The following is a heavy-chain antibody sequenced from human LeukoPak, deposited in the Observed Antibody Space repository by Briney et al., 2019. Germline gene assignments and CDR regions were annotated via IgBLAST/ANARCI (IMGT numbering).Heavy chain of an antibody. V-gene: IGHV4-59*01. CDR1: GGSISSYY. CDR2: IYYSGST. D-gene: IGHD1-26*01. Sequence: SETLSLTCTVSGGSISSYYWSWIRQPPGKGLEWIGYIYYSGSTNYNPTLKSRVTISVDTSKNQFSLKLSSVTAADTAVYYCASYPVSGSYYDYWGQGTLVTVSS. J-gene: IGHJ4*02. CDR3: ASYPVSGSYYDY.